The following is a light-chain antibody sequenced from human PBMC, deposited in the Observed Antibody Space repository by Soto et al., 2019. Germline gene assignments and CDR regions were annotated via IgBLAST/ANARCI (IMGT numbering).Light chain of an antibody. Sequence: QSVLTQPPSVSGAPGQRVTISCTGSSSNIGAGYVVHWYQQLPGTAPKLLIYGNSNRPSGVPDRFSGSKSGTSASLAITGLQADDEADYYCPSHDSSLSGWVFGGGTKVTLL. V-gene: IGLV1-40*01. J-gene: IGLJ3*02. CDR3: PSHDSSLSGWV. CDR2: GNS. CDR1: SSNIGAGYV.